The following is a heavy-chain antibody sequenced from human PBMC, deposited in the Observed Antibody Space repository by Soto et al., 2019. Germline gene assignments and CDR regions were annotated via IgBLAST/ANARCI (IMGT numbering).Heavy chain of an antibody. CDR1: GFTFSTYS. CDR2: ISSSSRTI. CDR3: ASDPSRYHGSMGWYFDL. V-gene: IGHV3-48*01. Sequence: EVQLVESGGGLVQPGGSLRLSCAASGFTFSTYSMNWVRQAPGKGLEWVSYISSSSRTIHNADSVKGRFTISRDNAKNSLYLQMNSLRAEDTAVYYCASDPSRYHGSMGWYFDLWGRGTLVTVSS. J-gene: IGHJ2*01. D-gene: IGHD2-2*01.